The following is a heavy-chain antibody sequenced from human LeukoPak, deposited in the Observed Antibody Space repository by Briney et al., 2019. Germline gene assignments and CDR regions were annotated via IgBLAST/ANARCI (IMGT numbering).Heavy chain of an antibody. CDR1: GFTFSSYA. Sequence: PGGSLRLSCAASGFTFSSYAMSWVRQAPGKGLAWVSAITGTGGSTYYADSVKGRFTISRDNSKNTLYLQMNSLRAEDTAVYYCATRGYCSGTSCYAPQPWGQGTLVTVSS. CDR3: ATRGYCSGTSCYAPQP. V-gene: IGHV3-23*01. CDR2: ITGTGGST. D-gene: IGHD2-2*01. J-gene: IGHJ5*02.